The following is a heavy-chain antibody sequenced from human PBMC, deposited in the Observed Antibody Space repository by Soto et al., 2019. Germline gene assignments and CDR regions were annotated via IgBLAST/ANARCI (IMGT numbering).Heavy chain of an antibody. CDR1: GFTFSDHY. Sequence: AGSLGLSCAASGFTFSDHYMSWIRQAPGKGLEWIGYSSNSGSFTRYADSVKGRFSISRDNAKNSLYLQINSLRGDDTAIYYCVRSGDNYNLLDYWGQGTPVPVSS. CDR2: SSNSGSFT. D-gene: IGHD1-1*01. V-gene: IGHV3-11*06. CDR3: VRSGDNYNLLDY. J-gene: IGHJ4*02.